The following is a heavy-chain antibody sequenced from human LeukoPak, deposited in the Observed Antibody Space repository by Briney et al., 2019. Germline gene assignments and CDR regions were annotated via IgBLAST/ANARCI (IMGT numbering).Heavy chain of an antibody. CDR3: ARDTYYYDSSGIDY. D-gene: IGHD3-22*01. J-gene: IGHJ4*02. CDR1: GFTFTSSA. CDR2: IVVRSGNT. V-gene: IGHV1-58*02. Sequence: SVKVSCKASGFTFTSSAMQWVRQARGQRLEWVGWIVVRSGNTNYAQKLQERGTITRDMSTSTAYMELSSLRSEDMAVYYCARDTYYYDSSGIDYWGQGTLVTVSS.